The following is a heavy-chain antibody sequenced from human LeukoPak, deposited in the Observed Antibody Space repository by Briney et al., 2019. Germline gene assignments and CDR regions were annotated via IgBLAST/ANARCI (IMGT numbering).Heavy chain of an antibody. J-gene: IGHJ5*02. V-gene: IGHV1-2*02. CDR1: GYTFTGYY. CDR2: INPNSGGT. Sequence: GASVKVSCKASGYTFTGYYMHWVRQAPGQGLEWMGWINPNSGGTNYAQKFQGRVTMTRDTSISTAYMELSRLRSDDTAVYYCARDRAGTTRFDPWDQGTLVTVSS. D-gene: IGHD1-7*01. CDR3: ARDRAGTTRFDP.